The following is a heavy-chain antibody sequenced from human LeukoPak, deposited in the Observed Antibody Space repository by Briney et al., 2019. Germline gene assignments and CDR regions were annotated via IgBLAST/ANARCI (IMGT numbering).Heavy chain of an antibody. V-gene: IGHV1-2*02. D-gene: IGHD2-15*01. J-gene: IGHJ1*01. CDR3: ARVAGPGDEYFQH. CDR1: GYTFTGYY. CDR2: INPNSGGT. Sequence: GASVKVSCKASGYTFTGYYMHWVRQAPGQGLEWMGWINPNSGGTNYAQKFQGRVTMTRDTSISTAYMELSRLRSDDTAVYYCARVAGPGDEYFQHWGQGTLVTVSS.